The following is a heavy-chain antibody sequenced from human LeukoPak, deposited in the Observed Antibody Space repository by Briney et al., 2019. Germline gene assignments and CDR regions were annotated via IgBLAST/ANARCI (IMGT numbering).Heavy chain of an antibody. CDR2: INPSGGST. V-gene: IGHV1-46*01. J-gene: IGHJ4*02. CDR1: GYTFTSYY. Sequence: ASVKVSCKASGYTFTSYYMHWVRQAPGQGLEWMGIINPSGGSTSYAQKFQGRVTMTEDTSTDTAYMELSSLRSEDTAVYYCAPISGWYYFDYWGQGTLVTVSS. D-gene: IGHD6-19*01. CDR3: APISGWYYFDY.